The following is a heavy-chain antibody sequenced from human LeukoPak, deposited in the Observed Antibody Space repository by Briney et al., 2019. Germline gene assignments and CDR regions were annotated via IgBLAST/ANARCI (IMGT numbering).Heavy chain of an antibody. V-gene: IGHV3-66*01. J-gene: IGHJ4*02. CDR3: AKGRQRIGSSWYWRAEANGQPVDY. CDR2: IYSGGST. Sequence: GGSLRLSCAASGFTVSSNYMSWVRQAPGKGLEWVSVIYSGGSTYYADSVKGRFTISRDNSKNTLYLQMNSLRAEDTAVYYCAKGRQRIGSSWYWRAEANGQPVDYWGQGTLVTVSS. D-gene: IGHD6-13*01. CDR1: GFTVSSNY.